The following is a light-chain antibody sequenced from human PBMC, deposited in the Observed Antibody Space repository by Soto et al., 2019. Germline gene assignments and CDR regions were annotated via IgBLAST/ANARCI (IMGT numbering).Light chain of an antibody. V-gene: IGKV3-15*01. Sequence: EIVMTQSPATLSVSPGKRATLSCRASQSVSNNLAWYQQKPGQTPRLLIYGASTTATGFPARFSGSGSGTEFTLSISSLQSEDFAVYYCQQYGSSPRTFGQGTKVDIK. J-gene: IGKJ1*01. CDR3: QQYGSSPRT. CDR2: GAS. CDR1: QSVSNN.